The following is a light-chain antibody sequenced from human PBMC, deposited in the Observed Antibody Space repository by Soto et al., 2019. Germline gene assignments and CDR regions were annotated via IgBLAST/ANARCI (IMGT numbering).Light chain of an antibody. CDR2: GAS. CDR3: QQYGSSSSWT. CDR1: QSVSSSY. V-gene: IGKV3-20*01. J-gene: IGKJ1*01. Sequence: EIVLTQSPGTLSLSSGERATLSCRASQSVSSSYLAWYQQKPGQAPRLLIYGASSRATGIPDRFSGSGSGTDFTLTINRLEPEDFAVYYCQQYGSSSSWTFGQGTKVDI.